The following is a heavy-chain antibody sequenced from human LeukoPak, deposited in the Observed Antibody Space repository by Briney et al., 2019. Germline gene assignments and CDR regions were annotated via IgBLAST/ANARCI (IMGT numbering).Heavy chain of an antibody. Sequence: GGSLRLSCEASGFTFSNYYMSWVRQAPGKGLEWVSAMTDSGVTTNYADSVKGRFTISRDNSISTLYLQMNSLRADDTALYFCAKDLVGVAGTAAFDAWGQGTMVTVSS. CDR2: MTDSGVTT. CDR1: GFTFSNYY. CDR3: AKDLVGVAGTAAFDA. V-gene: IGHV3-23*01. D-gene: IGHD6-19*01. J-gene: IGHJ3*01.